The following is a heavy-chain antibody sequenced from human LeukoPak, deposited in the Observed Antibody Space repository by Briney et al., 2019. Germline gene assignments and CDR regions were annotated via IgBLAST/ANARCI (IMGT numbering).Heavy chain of an antibody. D-gene: IGHD6-13*01. Sequence: GGSLRLSCAASGFTFSSYAMSWVRQAPGKGLEWVSAISGSGGSTYYADSVKGRFTISRDNSKNTLYLQMNSLRAEGTAVYYCAKARGSSSPNWVQYFQHWGQGTLVTVSS. J-gene: IGHJ1*01. CDR2: ISGSGGST. V-gene: IGHV3-23*01. CDR1: GFTFSSYA. CDR3: AKARGSSSPNWVQYFQH.